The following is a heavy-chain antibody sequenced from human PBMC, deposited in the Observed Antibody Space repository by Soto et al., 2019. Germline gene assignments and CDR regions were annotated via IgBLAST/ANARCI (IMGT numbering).Heavy chain of an antibody. CDR2: IYHSGST. D-gene: IGHD6-19*01. CDR1: GFSISSSNW. J-gene: IGHJ4*02. CDR3: ARVAVAGTRFHY. V-gene: IGHV4-4*02. Sequence: SEPLYLICAVSGFSISSSNWWSCFRQPPGKGLEWIGEIYHSGSTNYNPSLKSRVTISVDKSKNQFSLKLSSVTAADTAVYYCARVAVAGTRFHYWGQGTLVTVS.